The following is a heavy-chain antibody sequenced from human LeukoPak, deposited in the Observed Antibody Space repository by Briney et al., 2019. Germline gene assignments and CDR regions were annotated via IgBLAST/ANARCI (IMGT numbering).Heavy chain of an antibody. CDR2: IYYSGST. V-gene: IGHV4-39*01. CDR3: RSGSYYRYALRDY. D-gene: IGHD1-26*01. Sequence: SETLSLTCTVSGGSISSSSYYWGWIRQPPGKGLEWIGSIYYSGSTYYNPSLKSRVTISVDTSKNQFSLKLSSVTAADTAVYYCRSGSYYRYALRDYWGRGTLVTVSS. J-gene: IGHJ4*02. CDR1: GGSISSSSYY.